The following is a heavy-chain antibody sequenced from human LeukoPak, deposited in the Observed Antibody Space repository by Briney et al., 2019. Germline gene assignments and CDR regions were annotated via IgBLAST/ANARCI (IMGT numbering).Heavy chain of an antibody. J-gene: IGHJ4*02. V-gene: IGHV3-23*01. D-gene: IGHD2-2*01. CDR1: GFTFSSYA. Sequence: GGSLRLSRAASGFTFSSYAMSWVRQAPGKGLEWVSGISGSGGGTDYADSVTGRFTISRDNSKNTLFLQMNSLRAEDTGVYYCAKDACSSTSCYANYFDYWAQGTLVTVSS. CDR3: AKDACSSTSCYANYFDY. CDR2: ISGSGGGT.